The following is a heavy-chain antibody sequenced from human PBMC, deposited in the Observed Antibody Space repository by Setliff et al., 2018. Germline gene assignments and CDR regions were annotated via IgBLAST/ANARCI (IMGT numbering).Heavy chain of an antibody. J-gene: IGHJ6*01. CDR3: ARDRSAYNYGLDV. CDR1: GGSISSRSYY. Sequence: SETLSLTCTVSGGSISSRSYYWGWIRQPPGKGLEWIGSIYHSGSSYYNPSLRSRVTISVDTSKNQFSLILRSVTAADTAVYYCARDRSAYNYGLDVWGQGTTVTVSS. CDR2: IYHSGSS. V-gene: IGHV4-39*07.